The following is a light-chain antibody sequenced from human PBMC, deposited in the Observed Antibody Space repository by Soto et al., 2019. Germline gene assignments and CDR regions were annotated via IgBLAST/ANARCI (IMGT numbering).Light chain of an antibody. CDR3: LQYHNLWA. CDR1: QSISDT. CDR2: GAS. V-gene: IGKV3-15*01. Sequence: EIVMTQSPATLSVSPGVSATLSCRASQSISDTLAWYQQKPGQAPRLLIYGASTRATGIPARFSGSGSGTEFTLTISSLKSEDFAVDSCLQYHNLWAVGQGPKGENK. J-gene: IGKJ1*01.